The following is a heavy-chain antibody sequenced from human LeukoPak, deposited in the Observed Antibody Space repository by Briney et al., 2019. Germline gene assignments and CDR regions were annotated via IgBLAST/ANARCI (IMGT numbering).Heavy chain of an antibody. Sequence: SETLSLTCTVSGGFISSSSYYWGWIRQPPGKGLEWIGSIYYSGSTYYNPSLKSRVTISVDTSKNQSSLKLSSVTAADTAVYYCANYFSSGGSFDYWGQGTLVTVSS. CDR3: ANYFSSGGSFDY. D-gene: IGHD6-19*01. CDR2: IYYSGST. CDR1: GGFISSSSYY. J-gene: IGHJ4*02. V-gene: IGHV4-39*01.